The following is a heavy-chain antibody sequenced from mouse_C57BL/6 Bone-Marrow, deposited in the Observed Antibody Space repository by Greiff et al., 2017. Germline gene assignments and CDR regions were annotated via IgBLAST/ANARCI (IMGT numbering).Heavy chain of an antibody. CDR3: ARVGWLLSTVVDDFDY. CDR1: GYTFTSYG. CDR2: IYPRSGNT. Sequence: VQRVESGAELARPGASVKLSCKASGYTFTSYGISWVKQRTGQGLEWIGEIYPRSGNTYYNEKFQGKDTLTADKSSSTAYLELSSLTSEDTACYFCARVGWLLSTVVDDFDYWGQGTTLTVSS. V-gene: IGHV1-81*01. J-gene: IGHJ2*01. D-gene: IGHD1-1*01.